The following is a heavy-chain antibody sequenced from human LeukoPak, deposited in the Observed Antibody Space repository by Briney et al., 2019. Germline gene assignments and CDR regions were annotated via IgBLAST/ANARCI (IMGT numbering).Heavy chain of an antibody. CDR1: GGSFSGYY. D-gene: IGHD3-3*01. J-gene: IGHJ4*02. CDR2: INHSGST. Sequence: PSETLSLTCAVYGGSFSGYYWSWIRQPPGKGLEWIGEINHSGSTNYNPSLKSRVTISVDTSKNQFSLKLSSVTAADTAVYYCARELGRKTRADFGVVILWGQGTLVTVSS. V-gene: IGHV4-34*01. CDR3: ARELGRKTRADFGVVIL.